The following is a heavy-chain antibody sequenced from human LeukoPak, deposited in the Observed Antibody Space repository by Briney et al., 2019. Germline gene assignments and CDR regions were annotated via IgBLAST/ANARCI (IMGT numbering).Heavy chain of an antibody. D-gene: IGHD3-3*01. J-gene: IGHJ4*02. Sequence: SETLSLTCTVSGGSISSGDYYWSWIRQPPGKGLEWTGYIYYSGSTYYNPSLKSRVTISVDTSKNQFSLKLSSVTAADTAVYYCARTSGYDFWSGYYRSDYWGQGTLVTVSS. V-gene: IGHV4-30-4*08. CDR3: ARTSGYDFWSGYYRSDY. CDR2: IYYSGST. CDR1: GGSISSGDYY.